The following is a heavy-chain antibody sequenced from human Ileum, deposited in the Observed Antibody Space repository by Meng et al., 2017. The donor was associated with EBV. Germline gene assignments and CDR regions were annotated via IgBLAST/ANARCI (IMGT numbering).Heavy chain of an antibody. Sequence: QLVLQASGPGLVKPSETLSPTCSVSGGSIRSSNYCWGWICQPPGKGLEWIQSICYTDYTYYNPSLKSRVTISADKSKNQFSLRLNSLTAAGTAVYYCAMGPDYAKTGYWGQGTLVTVSS. D-gene: IGHD4-17*01. CDR2: ICYTDYT. V-gene: IGHV4-39*01. CDR1: GGSIRSSNYC. CDR3: AMGPDYAKTGY. J-gene: IGHJ4*02.